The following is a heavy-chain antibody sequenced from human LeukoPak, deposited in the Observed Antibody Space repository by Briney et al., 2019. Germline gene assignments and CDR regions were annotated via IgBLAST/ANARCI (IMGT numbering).Heavy chain of an antibody. Sequence: PGGSLRLSCAASGFSFSTYAMHWVRQTPGKGLEWVAFIRYDGSNKYYADSVKGRFTISRDNAKNSLFLQMKSLRAEDTAVYYCARAPSTMIIVPAAFDIWGQGTMVTVSS. CDR1: GFSFSTYA. CDR2: IRYDGSNK. J-gene: IGHJ3*02. V-gene: IGHV3-30*02. D-gene: IGHD3-22*01. CDR3: ARAPSTMIIVPAAFDI.